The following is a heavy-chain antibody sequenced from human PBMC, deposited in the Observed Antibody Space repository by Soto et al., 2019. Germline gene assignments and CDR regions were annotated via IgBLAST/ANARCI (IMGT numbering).Heavy chain of an antibody. D-gene: IGHD6-6*01. CDR1: GFTFSSYA. V-gene: IGHV3-30-3*01. J-gene: IGHJ5*02. Sequence: QVQLVESGGGVVQPGRSLRLSCAASGFTFSSYAMHWVRQAPGKGLEWVAVISYDGSNKYYADSVKGRFTISRDNSKNTLYLQMNSLRAEDTAVYYCARDKSIAVLVNWFDPWGQGTLVTVSS. CDR3: ARDKSIAVLVNWFDP. CDR2: ISYDGSNK.